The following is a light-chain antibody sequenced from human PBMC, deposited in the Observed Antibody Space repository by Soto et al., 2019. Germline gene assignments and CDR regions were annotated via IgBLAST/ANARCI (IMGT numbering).Light chain of an antibody. Sequence: IVLTPSPGTLSLSPGERATLSCRASQSVSSSHLAWYQQKPGQAPRLLISGASSRATGIPDRFTGSGSGTEFTLTISSLQSEDFAVYYCQQYGRSPWTFGQGTKVDIK. CDR3: QQYGRSPWT. J-gene: IGKJ1*01. CDR2: GAS. V-gene: IGKV3-20*01. CDR1: QSVSSSH.